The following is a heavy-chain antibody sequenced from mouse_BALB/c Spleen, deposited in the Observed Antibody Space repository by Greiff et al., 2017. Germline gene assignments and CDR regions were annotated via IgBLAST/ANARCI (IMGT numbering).Heavy chain of an antibody. CDR1: GFTFSSFG. Sequence: EVKLMESGGGLVQPGGSRKLSCAASGFTFSSFGMHWVRQAPEKGLEWVAYISSGSSTIYYADTVKGRFTISRDNPKNTLFLQMTSLRSEDTAMYYCARMGGRGEYYFDYWGQGTTLTVSS. V-gene: IGHV5-17*02. J-gene: IGHJ2*01. CDR2: ISSGSSTI. CDR3: ARMGGRGEYYFDY. D-gene: IGHD1-1*01.